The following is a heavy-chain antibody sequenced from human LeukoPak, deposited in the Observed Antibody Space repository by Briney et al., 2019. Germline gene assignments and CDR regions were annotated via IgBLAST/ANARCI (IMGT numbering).Heavy chain of an antibody. V-gene: IGHV4-59*01. J-gene: IGHJ4*02. CDR3: ARVQVAGSLIIDY. CDR1: GGSISSYY. CDR2: IYYSGST. Sequence: SETLSLTCTVSGGSISSYYWGWIRQPPGKGLEWIGYIYYSGSTNYNPSLKSRVTISVDTSKNQFSLKLSSVTAADTAVYYCARVQVAGSLIIDYWGQGTLVTVSS. D-gene: IGHD6-19*01.